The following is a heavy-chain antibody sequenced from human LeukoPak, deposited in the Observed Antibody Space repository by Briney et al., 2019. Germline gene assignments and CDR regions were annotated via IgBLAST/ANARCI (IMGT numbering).Heavy chain of an antibody. D-gene: IGHD6-19*01. CDR3: ARVEMAVAGLAY. CDR1: GYTFTGYY. J-gene: IGHJ4*02. V-gene: IGHV1-2*02. Sequence: ASVKVSCKASGYTFTGYYMHWVRQAPGQGLEWMGWINPNSGGTNYAQKFQGRVTMTRDTSISTAYMELSRLRSDDTAVYYCARVEMAVAGLAYWGQGTLVTVSS. CDR2: INPNSGGT.